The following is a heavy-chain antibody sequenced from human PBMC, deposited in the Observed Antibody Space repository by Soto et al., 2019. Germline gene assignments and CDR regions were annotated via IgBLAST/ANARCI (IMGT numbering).Heavy chain of an antibody. Sequence: QVHLVQSGAEVKKPGASVKVSCTASGYDFNIYDIHWVRQSTGQGLEWMGWMTLKRETPGYAPKFQGRDTMTRDTSRSAVYMELSSLGSEDTAVYCSARGGHGCWSGETYYYDMDVWGPGTKVIGSS. J-gene: IGHJ6*02. CDR3: ARGGHGCWSGETYYYDMDV. V-gene: IGHV1-8*01. CDR1: GYDFNIYD. D-gene: IGHD3-3*01. CDR2: MTLKRETP.